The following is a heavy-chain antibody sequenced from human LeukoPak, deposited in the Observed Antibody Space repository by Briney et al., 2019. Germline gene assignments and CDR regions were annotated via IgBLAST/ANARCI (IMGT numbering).Heavy chain of an antibody. CDR3: ARAYSYAFEP. V-gene: IGHV3-7*04. J-gene: IGHJ5*02. CDR2: VKQDGSET. CDR1: GFTFSRYW. Sequence: GGSLRLSCAASGFTFSRYWMHWVRQAPGKGLEWVANVKQDGSETYYVDSVKGRFTISRDNAKNSLFLQMNSLRVEDTAVYYCARAYSYAFEPWGQGTLVTVSS. D-gene: IGHD5-18*01.